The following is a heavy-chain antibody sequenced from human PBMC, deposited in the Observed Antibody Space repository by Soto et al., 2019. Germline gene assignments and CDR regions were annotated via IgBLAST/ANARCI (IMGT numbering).Heavy chain of an antibody. CDR1: GGSFSGYY. CDR3: ARGRCTNGVCYTAYYYYGMDV. J-gene: IGHJ6*02. Sequence: SETLSLTCAVYGGSFSGYYWSWIRQPPGKGLEWIGEINHSGSTNYNPSLKSRVTISVDTSKNQFSLKLSSVTAADTAVYYCARGRCTNGVCYTAYYYYGMDVWGQGTTVTVSS. V-gene: IGHV4-34*01. CDR2: INHSGST. D-gene: IGHD2-8*01.